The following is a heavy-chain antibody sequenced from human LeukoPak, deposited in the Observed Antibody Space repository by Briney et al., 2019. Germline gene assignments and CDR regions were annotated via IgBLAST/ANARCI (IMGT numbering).Heavy chain of an antibody. Sequence: SETLSLTCTVSGGSISSGDYYWSWIRQPPGKGLEWVGYMYYSGSTYYNPSLKSRVTISVDTSKNQFSLKLSSVTAADTAVYYCAKPYYYDSRIDPWGQGTLVTVSS. CDR2: MYYSGST. D-gene: IGHD3-22*01. CDR1: GGSISSGDYY. J-gene: IGHJ5*02. V-gene: IGHV4-30-4*01. CDR3: AKPYYYDSRIDP.